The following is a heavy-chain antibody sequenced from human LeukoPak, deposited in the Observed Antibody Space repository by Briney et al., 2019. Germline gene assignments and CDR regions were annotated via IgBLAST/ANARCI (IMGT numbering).Heavy chain of an antibody. CDR1: GFTFSRYA. D-gene: IGHD3-10*01. Sequence: PGGSLRLSCSASGFTFSRYAMHWVRQAPGKGLEYVSAISCNGGSTYYADSVKGRFTISRDNSRNTLHLQMSSLRVDDTAVYYCVKDSSSGSYFDYWGQGTLVTVSS. J-gene: IGHJ4*02. CDR2: ISCNGGST. CDR3: VKDSSSGSYFDY. V-gene: IGHV3-64D*06.